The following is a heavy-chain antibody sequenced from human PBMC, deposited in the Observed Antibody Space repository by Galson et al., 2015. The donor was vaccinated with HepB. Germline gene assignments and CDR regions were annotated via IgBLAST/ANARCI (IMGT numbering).Heavy chain of an antibody. V-gene: IGHV6-1*01. CDR2: AYYRSRWYI. CDR3: AREGVDSGYNDYYYFYGMDV. D-gene: IGHD5-12*01. Sequence: CAISGDSVSSRSAAWDWIRQSPSRGLEWLGRAYYRSRWYIDYAPSVKSRITIKPDTSKNQFSLQLNSVTPEDTAVYYCAREGVDSGYNDYYYFYGMDVWGQGTTVTVSS. J-gene: IGHJ6*02. CDR1: GDSVSSRSAA.